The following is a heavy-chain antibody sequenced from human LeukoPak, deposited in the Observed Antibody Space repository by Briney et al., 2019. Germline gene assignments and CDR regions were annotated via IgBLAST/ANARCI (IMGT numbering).Heavy chain of an antibody. J-gene: IGHJ5*02. D-gene: IGHD3-3*01. CDR1: GYTFTAYH. CDR2: INPIRGDT. Sequence: ASVKVSCKASGYTFTAYHMHWVRQTRGQGLEWMGVINPIRGDTSYAPKLQARVTLSSDMSTSTVYMELSSLRSEDTAVYYCARAATSFGVTFPASWGQGTLVTVSP. CDR3: ARAATSFGVTFPAS. V-gene: IGHV1-46*04.